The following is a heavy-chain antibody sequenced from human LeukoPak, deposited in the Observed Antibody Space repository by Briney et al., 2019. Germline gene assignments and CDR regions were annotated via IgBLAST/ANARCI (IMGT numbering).Heavy chain of an antibody. CDR3: ARDGILGSHDS. D-gene: IGHD3-3*02. J-gene: IGHJ4*02. CDR2: INSDGSST. V-gene: IGHV3-74*01. CDR1: GFTFSSYW. Sequence: GGSLRLSCAASGFTFSSYWMHWVRQAPGKGLVWVSRINSDGSSTSYADSVKGRFTISRDNGKNTLDLQMNSLRAEDTAVYYCARDGILGSHDSWGQGTLVTVSS.